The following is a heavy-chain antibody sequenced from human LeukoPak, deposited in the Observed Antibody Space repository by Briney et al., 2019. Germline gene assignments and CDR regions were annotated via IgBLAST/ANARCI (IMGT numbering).Heavy chain of an antibody. V-gene: IGHV3-9*01. J-gene: IGHJ3*02. CDR2: ISWNSGSI. D-gene: IGHD6-13*01. Sequence: GGSLRLSCAASGFTFDDYAMHWVRQAPGKGLEWVSGISWNSGSIGYADSVKGRFTISRDNAKNSLYLQMNSLRAEDTALYYCAKVWQQLVARDAFDIWGQGTMVTVSS. CDR3: AKVWQQLVARDAFDI. CDR1: GFTFDDYA.